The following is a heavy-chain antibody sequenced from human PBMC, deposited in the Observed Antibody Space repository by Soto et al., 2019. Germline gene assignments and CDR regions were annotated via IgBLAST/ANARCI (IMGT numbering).Heavy chain of an antibody. CDR3: ARISSPHLYYYYYGMDV. CDR1: GFSLSNARMG. J-gene: IGHJ6*02. Sequence: SGPTLVNPTETLTLTCTVSGFSLSNARMGVSWIRQPPGKALEWLAHIFSNDEKSYSTSLXXRLTISKDTSKSQVVLTMTNMDPVDAATYYCARISSPHLYYYYYGMDVWGQGTTVTVSS. D-gene: IGHD6-6*01. CDR2: IFSNDEK. V-gene: IGHV2-26*01.